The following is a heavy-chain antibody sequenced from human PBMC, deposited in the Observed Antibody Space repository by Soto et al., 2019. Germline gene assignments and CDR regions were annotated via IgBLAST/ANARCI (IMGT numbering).Heavy chain of an antibody. CDR2: INPKSGGT. Sequence: ASVKVSCKASGYTFTVYYMHWVRQAPGQGLEWMGWINPKSGGTMYPQKFQGRVTMTWDTSISTAYMALTRLRSDDTAVYYCARALAKGGGSAGFHDWGQGTLCHVSS. CDR1: GYTFTVYY. D-gene: IGHD1-26*01. J-gene: IGHJ4*02. V-gene: IGHV1-2*02. CDR3: ARALAKGGGSAGFHD.